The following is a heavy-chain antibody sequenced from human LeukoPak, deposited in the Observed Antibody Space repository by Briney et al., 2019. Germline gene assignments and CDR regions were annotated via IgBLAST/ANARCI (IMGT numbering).Heavy chain of an antibody. CDR2: INWNGGNT. V-gene: IGHV3-20*04. CDR1: GFTFDDYG. Sequence: AGGSLRLSCAASGFTFDDYGMSWVRQAPGKGLEWVSGINWNGGNTGYADSVKGRFTISRDNAKNSLYLQMNSLRAEDTALYYCARSVGYSSSWYVGYFDYWGQGTLVTVSS. J-gene: IGHJ4*02. D-gene: IGHD6-13*01. CDR3: ARSVGYSSSWYVGYFDY.